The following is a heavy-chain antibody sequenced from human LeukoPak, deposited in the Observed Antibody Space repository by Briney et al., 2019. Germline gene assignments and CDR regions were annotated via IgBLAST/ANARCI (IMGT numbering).Heavy chain of an antibody. Sequence: ASVKVSCKASGYTFTSYAMNWVRQAPGQGLEWMGRINPNSGDTNYAQKFLGRVTMTRDTSISTAYMELSSLRSDDTAVYYCAREPELLWFGDFLGDRGFDPWGQGTLVTVSS. CDR2: INPNSGDT. D-gene: IGHD3-10*01. J-gene: IGHJ5*02. V-gene: IGHV1-2*06. CDR1: GYTFTSYA. CDR3: AREPELLWFGDFLGDRGFDP.